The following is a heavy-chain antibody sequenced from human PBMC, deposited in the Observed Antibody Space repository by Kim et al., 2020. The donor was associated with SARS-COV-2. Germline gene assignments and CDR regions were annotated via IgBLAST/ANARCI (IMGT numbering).Heavy chain of an antibody. CDR2: INHSGST. V-gene: IGHV4-34*01. CDR3: ARGPVWFGAYWFDP. J-gene: IGHJ5*02. CDR1: GGSFSGYY. D-gene: IGHD3-10*01. Sequence: SETLSLTCAVYGGSFSGYYWSWIRQPPGKGLEWIGEINHSGSTNYNPSLKSRVTISVDTSKNQFSLKLSSVTAADTAVYYCARGPVWFGAYWFDPWGQGTLVTVSS.